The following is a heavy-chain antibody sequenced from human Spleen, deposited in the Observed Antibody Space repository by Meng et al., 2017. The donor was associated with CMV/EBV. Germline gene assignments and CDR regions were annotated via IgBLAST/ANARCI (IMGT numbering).Heavy chain of an antibody. J-gene: IGHJ4*02. D-gene: IGHD2-2*01. Sequence: ASVKVSCKASGYTFTSYYMHWVRQAPGQGLEWMGMIKPRGGSTSYAQKFQGRVTLTRDTSTNTVYMDLSSLRSEDTAVYYCARDPLGDIVGVPAATFDYWGQGTLVTVSS. CDR3: ARDPLGDIVGVPAATFDY. CDR1: GYTFTSYY. V-gene: IGHV1-46*01. CDR2: IKPRGGST.